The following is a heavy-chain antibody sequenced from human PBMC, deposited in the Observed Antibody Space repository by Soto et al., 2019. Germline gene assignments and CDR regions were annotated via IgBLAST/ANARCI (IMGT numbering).Heavy chain of an antibody. D-gene: IGHD4-17*01. CDR3: ASPGGSKGGDGDYVDYYFDY. V-gene: IGHV1-69*02. Sequence: QVQLVQSGAEVKKPGSSVKVSCKASGGTFSSYTISWVRQAPGQGLEWMGRIIPILGIANYAQKFQGRFTMTADKSTTTAYRELSSLRSEATVVYYCASPGGSKGGDGDYVDYYFDYWGQGTLVTVSS. J-gene: IGHJ4*02. CDR2: IIPILGIA. CDR1: GGTFSSYT.